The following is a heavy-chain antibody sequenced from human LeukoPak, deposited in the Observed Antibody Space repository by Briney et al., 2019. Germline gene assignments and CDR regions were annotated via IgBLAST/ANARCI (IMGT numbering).Heavy chain of an antibody. CDR2: IYTSGST. D-gene: IGHD2-2*01. CDR3: ASSTVVPYYFDY. Sequence: SKTLSLTCTVSGGSISSYYWSWIRQPAGKGLEWIGRIYTSGSTNYNPSLKSRVTISVDKSKNQFSLKLSSVTAADTAVYYCASSTVVPYYFDYWGQGTLVTVSS. CDR1: GGSISSYY. J-gene: IGHJ4*02. V-gene: IGHV4-4*07.